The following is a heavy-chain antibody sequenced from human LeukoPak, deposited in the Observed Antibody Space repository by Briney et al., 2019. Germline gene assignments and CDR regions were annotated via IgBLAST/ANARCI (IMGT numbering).Heavy chain of an antibody. D-gene: IGHD4-17*01. J-gene: IGHJ4*02. CDR1: GFTFSSYA. CDR2: IAYSGADT. Sequence: GGSLRLSCAASGFTFSSYAMHWVRQAPGKGLEWVSTIAYSGADTYYADSVKGRFTISRDNSKNTLYLQMNSLRAEDTAAYYCAKDSATTVTSVDYWGQGTLVTVSS. CDR3: AKDSATTVTSVDY. V-gene: IGHV3-23*01.